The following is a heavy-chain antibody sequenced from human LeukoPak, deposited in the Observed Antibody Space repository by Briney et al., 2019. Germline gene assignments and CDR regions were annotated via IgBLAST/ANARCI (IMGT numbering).Heavy chain of an antibody. CDR3: ARRGYCSSSSCYHYYYMDV. V-gene: IGHV3-48*03. D-gene: IGHD2-15*01. CDR2: ISTTGSSI. J-gene: IGHJ6*03. Sequence: GGSLRLSCAASGFTFSSYEMNWVRQAPGKGLEWVSYISTTGSSIYYADSVKGRFTISRDNVKNLLYLQMNSLRAEDTALYYCARRGYCSSSSCYHYYYMDVWGKGTTVTVSS. CDR1: GFTFSSYE.